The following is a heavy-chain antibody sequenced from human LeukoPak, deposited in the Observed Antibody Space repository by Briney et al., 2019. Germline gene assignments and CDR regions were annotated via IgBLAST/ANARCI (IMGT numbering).Heavy chain of an antibody. D-gene: IGHD6-6*01. Sequence: SETLSLTCTVSDGSISNYYWSWIRQPAGKGLEWIGRIYTSGTANYNPSLKSRVTMSVDTSKNHFSLNLDSVTAADTAVYYCARDVRRSSSSANSYYYYMDVWGKGTTVTVSS. CDR2: IYTSGTA. CDR1: DGSISNYY. CDR3: ARDVRRSSSSANSYYYYMDV. J-gene: IGHJ6*03. V-gene: IGHV4-4*07.